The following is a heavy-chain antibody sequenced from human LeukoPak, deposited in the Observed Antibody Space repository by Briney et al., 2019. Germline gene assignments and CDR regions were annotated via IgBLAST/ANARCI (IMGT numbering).Heavy chain of an antibody. CDR3: ASDSRCTGFTCPSPGADY. CDR2: IKQDGSEK. Sequence: GGSLRLSCAASGFTFSIYRMNWVRQAPGKGLEWVAKIKQDGSEKDYVDSVKGRFAISRDNTRNSLYLQMSSLRDEDTAVYYCASDSRCTGFTCPSPGADYWGQGTLVTVSS. D-gene: IGHD2-8*02. J-gene: IGHJ4*02. V-gene: IGHV3-7*03. CDR1: GFTFSIYR.